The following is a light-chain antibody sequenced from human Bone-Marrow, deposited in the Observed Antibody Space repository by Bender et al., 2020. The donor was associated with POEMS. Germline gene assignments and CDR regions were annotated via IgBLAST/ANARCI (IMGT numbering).Light chain of an antibody. J-gene: IGLJ2*01. CDR3: QAWDTSSVV. Sequence: DQLGDQYASWYQLKPGQSPVLVIYEDNKRHSGIPERFSGSNSGNIATLTISGTQALDEADYYCQAWDTSSVVVGGGTKLTVL. CDR1: QLGDQY. V-gene: IGLV3-1*01. CDR2: EDN.